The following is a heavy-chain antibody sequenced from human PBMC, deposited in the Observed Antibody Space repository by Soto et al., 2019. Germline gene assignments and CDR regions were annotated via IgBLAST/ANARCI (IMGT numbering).Heavy chain of an antibody. CDR3: ARSHLWFVEKPTRRSDY. CDR2: INAGNGNT. Sequence: QVQLVQSGAEVKKPGASVKVSCKASGYTFTSYAMHWVRQAPGQRLEWMGWINAGNGNTKYSQKFQGRVTITRDTSASTASMELSSLRSEDTAVYYCARSHLWFVEKPTRRSDYWGQGTLVTVSS. D-gene: IGHD3-10*01. J-gene: IGHJ4*02. V-gene: IGHV1-3*01. CDR1: GYTFTSYA.